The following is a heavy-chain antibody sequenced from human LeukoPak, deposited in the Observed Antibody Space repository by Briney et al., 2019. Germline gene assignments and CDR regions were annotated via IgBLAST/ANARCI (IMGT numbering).Heavy chain of an antibody. D-gene: IGHD5-18*01. V-gene: IGHV3-23*01. Sequence: QPGGSLRLSCAASGFTFSSYAMSWVRQAPGKGLEWVSGISGSGDSTYYADSVKGRFTISRDSSKNTLHLQMNSLRAEDTAVYYCAKDRGYIYGWMGFDYWGQGTLVTVSS. CDR1: GFTFSSYA. CDR3: AKDRGYIYGWMGFDY. J-gene: IGHJ4*02. CDR2: ISGSGDST.